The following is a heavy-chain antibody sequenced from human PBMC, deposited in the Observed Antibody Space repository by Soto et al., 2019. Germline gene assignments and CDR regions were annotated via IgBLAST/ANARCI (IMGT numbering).Heavy chain of an antibody. Sequence: QVQLVESGGGVVQPGRSLRLSCAASGFTFSYYAMHWVRQAPGKGLEWVALISYSGNNKYYADSVKGRFTISRDNSENTLYLQMNSLGPEDTAIYYCARTPETCGYYYYFDSWGQGTLITVSS. J-gene: IGHJ4*02. D-gene: IGHD3-22*01. V-gene: IGHV3-30-3*01. CDR2: ISYSGNNK. CDR3: ARTPETCGYYYYFDS. CDR1: GFTFSYYA.